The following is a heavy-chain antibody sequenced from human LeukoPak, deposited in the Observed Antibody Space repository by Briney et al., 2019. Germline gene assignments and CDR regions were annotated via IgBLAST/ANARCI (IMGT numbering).Heavy chain of an antibody. CDR3: AGRPIIVYAYVDY. CDR2: ISSSGSTI. Sequence: GGSLRLSCAASGFTFSDYYMSWIHQAPGKGLEWVSYISSSGSTIYYADSVKGRFTISRDNAKNSLYLQMISARSEETAVYFCAGRPIIVYAYVDYWGQG. D-gene: IGHD5/OR15-5a*01. CDR1: GFTFSDYY. J-gene: IGHJ4*01. V-gene: IGHV3-11*04.